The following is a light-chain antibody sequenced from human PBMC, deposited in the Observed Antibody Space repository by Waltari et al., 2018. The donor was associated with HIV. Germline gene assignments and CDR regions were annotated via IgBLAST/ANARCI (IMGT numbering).Light chain of an antibody. V-gene: IGKV1-39*01. CDR3: QQSLRSPLT. CDR2: DAS. Sequence: DIQMTQSPSSLSASVGDRVTITCRSSQTINDKLNWYQQKPGEAPKVLIYDASTLETGVPSRFSGFGSGTEFTLTISSLQPDDFASYCCQQSLRSPLTFGPGTKVD. CDR1: QTINDK. J-gene: IGKJ3*01.